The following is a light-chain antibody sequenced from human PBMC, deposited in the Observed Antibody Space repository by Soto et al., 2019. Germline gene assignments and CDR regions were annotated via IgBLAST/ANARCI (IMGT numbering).Light chain of an antibody. CDR2: GNN. V-gene: IGLV1-40*01. CDR3: QSYDSSLSGVV. CDR1: SSNIGAAYH. Sequence: QSVLTQPPSVSGAPGQRATISCTGSSSNIGAAYHVHWYQQLPGTAPKLLIYGNNNRPSGVPDRFSGSKSGTSASLAITGLQAEDEADYYCQSYDSSLSGVVFGGGTKVTVL. J-gene: IGLJ2*01.